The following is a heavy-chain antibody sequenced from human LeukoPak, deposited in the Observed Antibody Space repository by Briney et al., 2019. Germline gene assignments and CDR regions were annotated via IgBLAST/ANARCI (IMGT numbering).Heavy chain of an antibody. J-gene: IGHJ2*01. CDR1: GFTFSSYS. CDR2: ISSSSSYI. CDR3: ARDLRIEYDSSGWPRGWYFDL. Sequence: GGSQRLSCAASGFTFSSYSMNWVRQAPGKGLEWVSSISSSSSYIYYADSVKGRFTISRDNAKNSLYLQMNSLRAEDTAVYYCARDLRIEYDSSGWPRGWYFDLWGRGTLVTVSS. V-gene: IGHV3-21*01. D-gene: IGHD6-19*01.